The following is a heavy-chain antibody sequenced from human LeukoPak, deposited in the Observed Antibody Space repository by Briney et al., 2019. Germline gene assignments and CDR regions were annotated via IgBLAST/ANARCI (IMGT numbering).Heavy chain of an antibody. CDR3: ARDRTGIAARYFDY. D-gene: IGHD6-6*01. V-gene: IGHV3-21*01. Sequence: GGSLRLSCAASGFTFSSYSMNWVRQAPGKGLEWVSSISSSSSYIYYADSVKGRFTISRDNAKNSLYLQMNSLRAEDTAVYYCARDRTGIAARYFDYWGQGTLLTVSS. CDR1: GFTFSSYS. J-gene: IGHJ4*02. CDR2: ISSSSSYI.